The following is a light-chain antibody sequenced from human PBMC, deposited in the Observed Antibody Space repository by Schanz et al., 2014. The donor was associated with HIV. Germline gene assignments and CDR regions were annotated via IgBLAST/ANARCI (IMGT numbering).Light chain of an antibody. J-gene: IGKJ4*01. CDR3: QQCNSNPLT. CDR1: QSIGDW. CDR2: KAS. Sequence: DIQMTQSPSTLSASVGDRIALTCRASQSIGDWLAWYQQKPGTAPTLLIYKASKLERGVPSRFSGSGSGTVFTLTINALQPDDFATYYCQQCNSNPLTFGGGTKVEI. V-gene: IGKV1-5*03.